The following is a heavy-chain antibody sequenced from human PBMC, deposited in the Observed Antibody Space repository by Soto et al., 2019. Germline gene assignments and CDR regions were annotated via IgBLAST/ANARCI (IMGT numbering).Heavy chain of an antibody. CDR2: ISFDGRIK. D-gene: IGHD3-22*01. J-gene: IGHJ5*02. V-gene: IGHV3-30*18. Sequence: QVQLVESGGGVVQPGRSLKLSCAASEFTFNIYGIHWVRQAPDKGLEWVGVISFDGRIKYYAESLKGRFTITRDNFKNTVYRQMDSLRAEDTAMYYCAKDLNVKVVSPPGWFEPWGQGTRVTVSS. CDR1: EFTFNIYG. CDR3: AKDLNVKVVSPPGWFEP.